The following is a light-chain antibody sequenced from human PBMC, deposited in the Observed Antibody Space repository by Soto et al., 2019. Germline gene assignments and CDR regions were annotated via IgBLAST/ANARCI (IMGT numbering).Light chain of an antibody. CDR3: QQYGSSPLT. CDR2: AAS. CDR1: QGISSW. Sequence: DIQMTQSPFSGFASVGDRVPIPCRASQGISSWLAWYQQKPGKAPKLLIYAASSLQSGVPSRFSGSGSGTDFTLTISRVEPEDFAVYYCQQYGSSPLTFGGGTKVDIK. V-gene: IGKV1-12*01. J-gene: IGKJ4*01.